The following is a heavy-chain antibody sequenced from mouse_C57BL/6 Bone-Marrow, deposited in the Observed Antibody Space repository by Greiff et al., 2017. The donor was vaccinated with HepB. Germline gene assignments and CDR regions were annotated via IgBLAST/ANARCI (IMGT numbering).Heavy chain of an antibody. CDR3: ASNLYYDYGGYFDY. Sequence: DVHLVESGGGLVKPGGSLKLSCAASGFTFSSYTMSWVRQTPEKRLEWVATISGGGGNTYYPDSVKGRFTISRDNAKNTLYLQMSSLRSEDTALYYCASNLYYDYGGYFDYWGQGTTLTVSS. V-gene: IGHV5-9*01. CDR1: GFTFSSYT. J-gene: IGHJ2*01. CDR2: ISGGGGNT. D-gene: IGHD2-4*01.